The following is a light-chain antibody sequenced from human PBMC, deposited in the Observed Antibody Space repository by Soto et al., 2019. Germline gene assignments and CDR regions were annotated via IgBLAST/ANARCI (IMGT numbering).Light chain of an antibody. V-gene: IGLV2-14*03. CDR1: SSGVGGYDY. Sequence: QSALTQPASVSGSPGQSITIPCTGTSSGVGGYDYVSWYQHHPGKAPKSIIYDVSNRPSGVSNRFSGSKSGNTASLTISGLQAEDEADYYCSSYTSSSTYVFGTGTKLTVL. CDR3: SSYTSSSTYV. CDR2: DVS. J-gene: IGLJ1*01.